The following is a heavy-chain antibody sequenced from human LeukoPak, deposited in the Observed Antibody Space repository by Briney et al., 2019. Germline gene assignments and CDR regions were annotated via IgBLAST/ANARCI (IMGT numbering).Heavy chain of an antibody. D-gene: IGHD3-10*01. CDR1: GYTFTSYY. J-gene: IGHJ4*02. CDR3: ARAQTMVRGVTDY. Sequence: ASVKVSCKASGYTFTSYYMHWVRQAPGQGLEWMGIINPSGGSTSYAQKFQGRVTMTRDMFTSTVYMELSSLRSEDTAVYYCARAQTMVRGVTDYWGQGTLVTVSS. CDR2: INPSGGST. V-gene: IGHV1-46*01.